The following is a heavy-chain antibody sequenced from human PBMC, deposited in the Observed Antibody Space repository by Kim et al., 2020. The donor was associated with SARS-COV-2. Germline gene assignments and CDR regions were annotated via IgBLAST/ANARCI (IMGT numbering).Heavy chain of an antibody. CDR3: ARGDYDSSGYYYDLFSNYYYYGMDV. J-gene: IGHJ6*02. D-gene: IGHD3-22*01. CDR1: GFTFSSYS. CDR2: ISSSSSTI. Sequence: GGSLRLSCAASGFTFSSYSMNWVRQAPGKGLEWVSYISSSSSTIYYADSVKGRFTISRDNAKNSLYLQMNSLRAEDTAVYYCARGDYDSSGYYYDLFSNYYYYGMDVWGQGTTVTVSS. V-gene: IGHV3-48*04.